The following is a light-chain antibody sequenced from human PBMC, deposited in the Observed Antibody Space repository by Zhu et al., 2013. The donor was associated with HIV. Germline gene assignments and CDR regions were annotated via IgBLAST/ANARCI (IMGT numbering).Light chain of an antibody. Sequence: EIVMTQSPVTLSVSPGERVTLSCRASEMVSSNLAWYQQKPGQAPRLLIYGASTRATGIPARFSGSGSGTEFTLTISSLQSEDIAIYYCQQYSNWPPLTFGGGAKVEIK. J-gene: IGKJ4*01. V-gene: IGKV3-15*01. CDR3: QQYSNWPPLT. CDR2: GAS. CDR1: EMVSSN.